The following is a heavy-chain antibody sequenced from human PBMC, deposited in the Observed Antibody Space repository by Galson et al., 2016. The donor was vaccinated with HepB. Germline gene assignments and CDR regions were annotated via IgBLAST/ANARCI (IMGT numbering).Heavy chain of an antibody. CDR2: IFHTGST. CDR1: GGSIRGSSW. D-gene: IGHD6-25*01. Sequence: SETLSLTCTVSGGSIRGSSWWSWVRQPPGKGLEWIGEIFHTGSTNYSPSLKSRVTISVDESKNQFSLRLTSVTAADTAVYYCWRAYSGGYGLDYWGQGSLVTVSS. V-gene: IGHV4-4*02. CDR3: WRAYSGGYGLDY. J-gene: IGHJ4*02.